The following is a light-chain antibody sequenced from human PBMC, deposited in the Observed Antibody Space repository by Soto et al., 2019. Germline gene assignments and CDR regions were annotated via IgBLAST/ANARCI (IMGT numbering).Light chain of an antibody. CDR3: QHYDKLP. J-gene: IGKJ2*01. CDR2: DAS. Sequence: DIQMTQSPSSLSASVGDRVTITCQASQDISNYLNWFQQKPGKAPKFLIYDASHLETGVPSRFSGSGSGTDFTSTINCLQPEDVAAYFCQHYDKLPFGQGTKLEIK. V-gene: IGKV1-33*01. CDR1: QDISNY.